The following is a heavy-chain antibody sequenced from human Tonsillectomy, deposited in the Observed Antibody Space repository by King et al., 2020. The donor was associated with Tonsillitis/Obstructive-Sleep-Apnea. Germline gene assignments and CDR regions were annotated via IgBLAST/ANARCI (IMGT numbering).Heavy chain of an antibody. CDR2: MNPNSGNT. CDR3: ARFGCSSTSCYIDY. D-gene: IGHD2-2*02. J-gene: IGHJ4*02. Sequence: VQLXQSGAEVKKPGASVKVSXKASGYTFTSYDINWVRQATGQGLEWMGWMNPNSGNTGYAQKFQGRVTMTRNTSISTAYMELSSLRSEDTAVYYCARFGCSSTSCYIDYWGQGTLVTVSS. CDR1: GYTFTSYD. V-gene: IGHV1-8*01.